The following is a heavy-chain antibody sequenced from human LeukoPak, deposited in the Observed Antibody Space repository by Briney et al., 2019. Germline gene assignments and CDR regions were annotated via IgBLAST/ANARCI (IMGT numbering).Heavy chain of an antibody. J-gene: IGHJ4*02. Sequence: GGSLRLSCAASGFTFSSYAMSWVRQAPGKGLEWVSAISGSGGSTYYADSVKGRFTVSRDNSKNTLYLQMNSLRAEDTAVYYCAKVIRLLEWLSGPFGYWGQGTLVTVSS. D-gene: IGHD3-3*01. CDR2: ISGSGGST. CDR3: AKVIRLLEWLSGPFGY. CDR1: GFTFSSYA. V-gene: IGHV3-23*01.